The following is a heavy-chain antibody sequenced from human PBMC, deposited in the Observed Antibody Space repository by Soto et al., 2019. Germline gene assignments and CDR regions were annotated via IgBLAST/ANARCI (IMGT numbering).Heavy chain of an antibody. CDR2: IYYSGST. J-gene: IGHJ3*02. D-gene: IGHD3-3*01. CDR3: ARGGHDFWSGTGGAFDI. Sequence: TLSLTCTVSGGSISSGGYYWSWIRQHPGKGLEWIGYIYYSGSTYYNPSLKSRVTISVDTSKNQFSLKLSSVTAADTAVYYCARGGHDFWSGTGGAFDIWGQGTMVTVSS. V-gene: IGHV4-31*03. CDR1: GGSISSGGYY.